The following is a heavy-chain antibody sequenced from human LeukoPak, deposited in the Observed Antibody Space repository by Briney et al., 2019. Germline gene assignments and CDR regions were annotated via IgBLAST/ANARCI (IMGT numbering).Heavy chain of an antibody. D-gene: IGHD2-8*01. J-gene: IGHJ4*02. CDR3: ARGVPLGYCTYGVCYPPYYFDY. CDR1: GYTFISYN. V-gene: IGHV1-8*03. Sequence: ASVKVSCKASGYTFISYNINWLRQATGQGLEWMGWVNPRSGDAGYLQKVQSRLTITRDSSIDTAYMDLSGLSSEDTAVYYCARGVPLGYCTYGVCYPPYYFDYWGQGTLVTASS. CDR2: VNPRSGDA.